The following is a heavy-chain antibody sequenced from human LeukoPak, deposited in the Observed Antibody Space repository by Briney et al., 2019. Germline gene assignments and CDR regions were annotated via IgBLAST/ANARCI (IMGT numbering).Heavy chain of an antibody. CDR1: GYTFTSYG. D-gene: IGHD3-16*01. J-gene: IGHJ5*02. V-gene: IGHV1-18*01. Sequence: GASVKVSCKTSGYTFTSYGISWVRQAPGRGLEWMGWISAYNGNTNYVQKLQGRVTMTTDTSTSTAYMELRSLRSDDTAMYYCARDQGYGGNWFDPWGQGTLVTVSS. CDR3: ARDQGYGGNWFDP. CDR2: ISAYNGNT.